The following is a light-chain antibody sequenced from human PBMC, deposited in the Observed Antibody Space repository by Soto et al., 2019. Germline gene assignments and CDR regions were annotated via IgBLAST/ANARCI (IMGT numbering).Light chain of an antibody. CDR3: QQTYSPPFT. V-gene: IGKV1-39*01. CDR1: HTFSSF. Sequence: DIQMTQSPSSVSASVGDRVTITCRASHTFSSFLNWYQQKRGKPPTLLIYGAYNLRSGVPSRFTGSGGGAEFRLTISSLQPDDFATYYCQQTYSPPFTFGQGTSLALK. CDR2: GAY. J-gene: IGKJ2*01.